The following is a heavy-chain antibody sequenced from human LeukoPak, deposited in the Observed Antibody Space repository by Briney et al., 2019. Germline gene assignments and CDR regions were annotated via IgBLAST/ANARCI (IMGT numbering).Heavy chain of an antibody. Sequence: GRSLRLSCAASGFTFDDYAVHWVRQAPGKGLEWVSGISWNSGSIGYADSVKGRFTISRDNAKNSLYLQMNSLRAEDTALYYCAKDGSSYYYYGMDVWGQGTTVTVSS. CDR1: GFTFDDYA. CDR2: ISWNSGSI. CDR3: AKDGSSYYYYGMDV. J-gene: IGHJ6*02. V-gene: IGHV3-9*01.